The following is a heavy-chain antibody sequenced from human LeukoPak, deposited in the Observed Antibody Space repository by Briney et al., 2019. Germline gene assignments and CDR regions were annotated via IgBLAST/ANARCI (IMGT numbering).Heavy chain of an antibody. CDR2: INDNGRA. J-gene: IGHJ6*03. Sequence: SETLFLTCAVYGGSFSNYYWNWIRQPPGKGLEWLGEINDNGRANYNPSLMSRVTVSVDTSKNQFSLRLASVTATDTAVYYCARRWNYGRNYYIDVWGKGATVSVSS. CDR1: GGSFSNYY. D-gene: IGHD1-7*01. CDR3: ARRWNYGRNYYIDV. V-gene: IGHV4-34*01.